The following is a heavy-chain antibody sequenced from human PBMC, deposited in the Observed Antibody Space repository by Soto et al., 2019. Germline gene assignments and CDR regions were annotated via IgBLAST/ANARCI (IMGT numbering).Heavy chain of an antibody. V-gene: IGHV3-7*01. J-gene: IGHJ6*02. CDR1: GFTFSTYW. Sequence: PVGSLRLSCAASGFTFSTYWMSWVRQAPGKGLEWVANIKEDGSEKYYVDSVEGRFTISRDNAKNSLYLQMTSLRAEDTALYYCARGWGYFDSSGFPYLYAMDVWGQRTTVTVSS. CDR3: ARGWGYFDSSGFPYLYAMDV. D-gene: IGHD3-22*01. CDR2: IKEDGSEK.